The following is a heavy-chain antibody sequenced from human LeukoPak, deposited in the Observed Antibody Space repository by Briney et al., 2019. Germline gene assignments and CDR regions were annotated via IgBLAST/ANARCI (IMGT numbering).Heavy chain of an antibody. CDR1: GFTFSSYS. V-gene: IGHV3-23*01. CDR3: ANGRTTVTTRGDAFDI. CDR2: ITGSGDST. D-gene: IGHD4-17*01. Sequence: PGGSLRLSCAASGFTFSSYSMNWVRQAPGKGLEWVSAITGSGDSTYHADSVKGRFTISRDNSKNTVYLQMNSLRAEDTAVYYCANGRTTVTTRGDAFDIWGQGTMVTVSS. J-gene: IGHJ3*02.